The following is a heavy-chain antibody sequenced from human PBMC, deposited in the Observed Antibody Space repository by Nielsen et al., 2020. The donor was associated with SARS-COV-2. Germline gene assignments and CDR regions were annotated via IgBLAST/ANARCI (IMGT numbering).Heavy chain of an antibody. V-gene: IGHV4-30-4*01. Sequence: WIRQPPGKGLEWIGYIYYSGSTYYHPSLKSRVTISVDTSKNQFSLKLSSVTAADTAVYYCARGDCSSTSCYLFHGWFDPWGQGTLVTVSS. J-gene: IGHJ5*02. CDR2: IYYSGST. CDR3: ARGDCSSTSCYLFHGWFDP. D-gene: IGHD2-2*01.